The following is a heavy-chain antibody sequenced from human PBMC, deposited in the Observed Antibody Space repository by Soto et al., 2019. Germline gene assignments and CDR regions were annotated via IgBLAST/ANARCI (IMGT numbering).Heavy chain of an antibody. J-gene: IGHJ4*02. CDR3: PRVYCSGGSCYSIAY. Sequence: ASVKVSCKASGYTFTSYYMHWVRQAPGQGLEWMGIINPSGSTTYAQKFQGRVTMTRDTSTSTVYMELSSLRSEDTAVYYCPRVYCSGGSCYSIAYWGQGTLVTVSS. CDR2: INPSGST. V-gene: IGHV1-46*03. D-gene: IGHD2-15*01. CDR1: GYTFTSYY.